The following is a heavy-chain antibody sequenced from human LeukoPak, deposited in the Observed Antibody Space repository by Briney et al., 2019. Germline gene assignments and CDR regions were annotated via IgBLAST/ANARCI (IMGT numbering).Heavy chain of an antibody. V-gene: IGHV3-9*03. CDR3: AKGQISVRVGGFVY. CDR2: ISWNSGVI. D-gene: IGHD3-22*01. J-gene: IGHJ4*02. Sequence: GGSLRLSCAPSGFTLEDYAMHSGRQAPGTGLEWVSGISWNSGVIGYADSVKGRFTISRDNAKNSLYLQMNSLRAEDMALCYCAKGQISVRVGGFVYWGQGTLVTVSS. CDR1: GFTLEDYA.